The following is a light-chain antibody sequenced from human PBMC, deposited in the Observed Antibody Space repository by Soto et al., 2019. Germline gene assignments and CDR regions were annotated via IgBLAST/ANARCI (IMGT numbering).Light chain of an antibody. CDR3: QQYGSSPLYT. J-gene: IGKJ2*01. V-gene: IGKV3-20*01. Sequence: ETVLTQSPDTLSLSPGERATLSCRASQSVSSNYLAWYQQRPGQAPRLIIYGASSRATGIPDRFSGSASGTDFTLTISRLEPEDFAVYYCQQYGSSPLYTFVQGTKLEIK. CDR1: QSVSSNY. CDR2: GAS.